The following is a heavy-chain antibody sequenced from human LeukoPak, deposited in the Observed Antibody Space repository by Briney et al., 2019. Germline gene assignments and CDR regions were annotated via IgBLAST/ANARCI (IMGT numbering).Heavy chain of an antibody. CDR2: TFHSGHT. CDR1: GGSIRNNNW. Sequence: SETLSLTCAASGGSIRNNNWWSWVRQPPGKGLEWIGETFHSGHTNYNPSLKSRVAISVDKSKNHFYLNLTSVTAADTAVYYCAKLDRRSNLFDPWGQGTLVTVS. D-gene: IGHD1-1*01. J-gene: IGHJ5*02. CDR3: AKLDRRSNLFDP. V-gene: IGHV4-4*02.